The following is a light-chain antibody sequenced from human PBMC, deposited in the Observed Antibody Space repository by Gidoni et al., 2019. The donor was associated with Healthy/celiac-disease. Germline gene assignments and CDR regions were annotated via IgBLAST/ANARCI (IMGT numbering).Light chain of an antibody. V-gene: IGKV3-15*01. CDR1: QSVSRN. Sequence: EIAMTQSQATLPVSPGERATLACRASQSVSRNLAWYQQKPGQAPRLLIYGASTRATGIPARFSGSGSGTEFTLTISSLQSEDFAVYYCQQCSNWPPFTFGQGTKLEIK. CDR3: QQCSNWPPFT. CDR2: GAS. J-gene: IGKJ2*01.